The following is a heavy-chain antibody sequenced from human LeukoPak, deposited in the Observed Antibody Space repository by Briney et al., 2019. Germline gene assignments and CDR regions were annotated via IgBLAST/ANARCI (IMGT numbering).Heavy chain of an antibody. CDR3: ARDTSSGWYSDY. Sequence: ASVKVSCKASGYTFTSYGISWVRQAPGQGFEWMGWINAYNGNTNYAQKLQGRVTMTTDTSTSTAYMELRSLRSDDTAVYYCARDTSSGWYSDYWGQGTLVTVSS. CDR1: GYTFTSYG. J-gene: IGHJ4*02. V-gene: IGHV1-18*01. CDR2: INAYNGNT. D-gene: IGHD6-19*01.